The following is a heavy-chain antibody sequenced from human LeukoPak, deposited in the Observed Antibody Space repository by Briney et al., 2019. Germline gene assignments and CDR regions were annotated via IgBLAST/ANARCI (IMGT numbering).Heavy chain of an antibody. CDR3: ARAPEAWYSSGWYGFDY. V-gene: IGHV3-30-3*01. CDR1: GFTFSSYA. D-gene: IGHD6-19*01. Sequence: GGSLRLSCAASGFTFSSYAMHWVRQAPGKGLEWVAVISYDGSNKYYADSVKGRFTISRDNSKNTLYLQMNSLRAEDTAVYYCARAPEAWYSSGWYGFDYWGQGTLVTVSS. J-gene: IGHJ4*02. CDR2: ISYDGSNK.